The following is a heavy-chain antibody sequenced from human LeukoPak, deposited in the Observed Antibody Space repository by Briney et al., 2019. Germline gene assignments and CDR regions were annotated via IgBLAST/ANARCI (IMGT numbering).Heavy chain of an antibody. CDR3: ARAVKGGKPYNWFDL. J-gene: IGHJ5*02. CDR2: INPSGGST. CDR1: GYTFTSYY. D-gene: IGHD2-15*01. Sequence: ASVKVSCKASGYTFTSYYMHWVRQAPGQGLEWMGIINPSGGSTSYAQKFQGRVTMTRDTSTSTVYMELSSLRSEDTAVYYCARAVKGGKPYNWFDLWGQGTLVTVSS. V-gene: IGHV1-46*01.